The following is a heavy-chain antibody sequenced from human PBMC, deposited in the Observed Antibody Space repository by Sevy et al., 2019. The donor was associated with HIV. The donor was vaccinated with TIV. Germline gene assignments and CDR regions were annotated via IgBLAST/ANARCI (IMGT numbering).Heavy chain of an antibody. CDR2: IVGSGNTI. D-gene: IGHD6-13*01. Sequence: GGSLRLSCAASGFTFSDYYMSWIRQAPGKGLEWVSYIVGSGNTIYYADSVKGRFTISGDNAKNSLYLQMNSLRAEDTAVYYCARTRFPLEQPERDGYFDYWGQGTLVTVSS. V-gene: IGHV3-11*01. CDR3: ARTRFPLEQPERDGYFDY. CDR1: GFTFSDYY. J-gene: IGHJ4*02.